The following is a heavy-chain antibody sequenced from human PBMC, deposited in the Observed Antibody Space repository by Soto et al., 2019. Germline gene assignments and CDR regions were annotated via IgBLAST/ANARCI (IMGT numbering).Heavy chain of an antibody. CDR1: GGSISSGGYY. V-gene: IGHV4-31*03. D-gene: IGHD6-6*01. CDR3: ARTERVPPDSSSAFLEY. Sequence: QVQLQESGQGLVKPSQTLSLTCTVSGGSISSGGYYWSWIRQHPGMGLEWIGYIYYSGSTYYNPSRKTRVTISLDTSKSQFSLKLSSLTAADTAVYYCARTERVPPDSSSAFLEYWGQGTLVTVSS. CDR2: IYYSGST. J-gene: IGHJ4*02.